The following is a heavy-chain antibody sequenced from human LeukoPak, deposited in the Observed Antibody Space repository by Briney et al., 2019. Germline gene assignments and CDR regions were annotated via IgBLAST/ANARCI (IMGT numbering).Heavy chain of an antibody. CDR3: ARTSCSSSSCYAMIDY. CDR2: IYTSGGT. J-gene: IGHJ4*02. V-gene: IGHV4-4*07. D-gene: IGHD2-2*01. CDR1: GGSIYGYF. Sequence: PSETLSLTCTVSGGSIYGYFWSWIRQPAGKGLEWIGRIYTSGGTNYDPSLKSRVTMSVDTSKNQFSLKLSSVTAADTAVYYCARTSCSSSSCYAMIDYWGQGTLVTVSS.